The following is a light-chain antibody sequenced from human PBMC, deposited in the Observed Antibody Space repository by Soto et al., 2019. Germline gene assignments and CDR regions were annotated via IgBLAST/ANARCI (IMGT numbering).Light chain of an antibody. J-gene: IGKJ2*01. CDR1: RSLSSSY. Sequence: EIVLTQSPGTLSLSPGERATLSCRASRSLSSSYVVWYQQKPGQAPRLLIYAASRRATGIPDRFSGSGSATEYTLPISRFEPEDFAVYYCQQQGTFGQGTKLEIK. V-gene: IGKV3-20*01. CDR2: AAS. CDR3: QQQGT.